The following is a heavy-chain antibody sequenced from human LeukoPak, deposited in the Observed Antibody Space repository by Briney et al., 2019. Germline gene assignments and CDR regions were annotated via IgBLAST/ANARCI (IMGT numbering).Heavy chain of an antibody. CDR2: IYYSGST. CDR3: ARVSPALRYFDWLPNYYFDY. Sequence: PSETLSLTCTVSGGSIGTYYWSWIRQPPGKGLEWIGYIYYSGSTNYNPSLKSRVTISVDTSKNQFSLKLSSVTAADTAVYYCARVSPALRYFDWLPNYYFDYWGQGTLVTVSS. D-gene: IGHD3-9*01. CDR1: GGSIGTYY. J-gene: IGHJ4*02. V-gene: IGHV4-59*01.